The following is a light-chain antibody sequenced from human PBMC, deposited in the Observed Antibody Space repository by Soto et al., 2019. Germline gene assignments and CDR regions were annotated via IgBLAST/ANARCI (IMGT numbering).Light chain of an antibody. Sequence: QSVLTQPPSVSGAPGQRVTISCTGSSSNIGAGYDVHWYQQLPGTAPKLLIHGNSNRPSGVPDRFSGSKSGTSASLAITGLQAEDEADYYCQSYDSSLSGHWVFGGRTKLTVL. CDR2: GNS. J-gene: IGLJ3*02. V-gene: IGLV1-40*01. CDR3: QSYDSSLSGHWV. CDR1: SSNIGAGYD.